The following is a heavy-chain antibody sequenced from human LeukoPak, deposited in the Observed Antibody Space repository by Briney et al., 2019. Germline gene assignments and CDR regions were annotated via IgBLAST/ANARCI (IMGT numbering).Heavy chain of an antibody. CDR1: GFTFSNYA. Sequence: GGSLRLSCAASGFTFSNYAMSWVRQAPGKGLEWVSGASGGGGDTSYADSVKGRFTISRDNSKNTLYLHMNSLRAEDTAVYYCAKDTRYGSETFGAFDIWGQGTMITVSS. CDR2: ASGGGGDT. V-gene: IGHV3-23*01. D-gene: IGHD3-10*01. CDR3: AKDTRYGSETFGAFDI. J-gene: IGHJ3*02.